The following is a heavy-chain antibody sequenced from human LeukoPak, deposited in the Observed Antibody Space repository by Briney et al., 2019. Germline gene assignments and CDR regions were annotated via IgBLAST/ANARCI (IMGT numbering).Heavy chain of an antibody. Sequence: GGSLRLSCAASGVLFSRYWMSWVRQAPGKGLEWVANIKEDGSEKYYVESMKGRFTISRDNVKNSLCLQINSLRAEDTAVYYCARDSFETDIDYWGQGTPVTVSS. CDR1: GVLFSRYW. D-gene: IGHD1-14*01. V-gene: IGHV3-7*01. CDR2: IKEDGSEK. CDR3: ARDSFETDIDY. J-gene: IGHJ4*02.